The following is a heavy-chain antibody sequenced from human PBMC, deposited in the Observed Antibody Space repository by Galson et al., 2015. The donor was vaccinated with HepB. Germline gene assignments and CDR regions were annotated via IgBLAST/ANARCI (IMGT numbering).Heavy chain of an antibody. J-gene: IGHJ4*02. CDR2: ISPCGVKT. V-gene: IGHV3-23*01. CDR1: GFTFSDYA. D-gene: IGHD3-10*01. Sequence: SLRLSCAASGFTFSDYAMTWVRQAPGQGLEWVSSISPCGVKTFYADSVKGRFTFSRDNSKNTVSLQMDRLRAEDTALYFCAKSGRPSYYGSGTYYAQWGQGTLVTVS. CDR3: AKSGRPSYYGSGTYYAQ.